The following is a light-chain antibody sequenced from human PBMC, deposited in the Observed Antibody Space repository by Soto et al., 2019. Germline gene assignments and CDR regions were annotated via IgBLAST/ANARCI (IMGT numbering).Light chain of an antibody. CDR3: QQYDNLPT. CDR2: DEY. CDR1: QDISNY. Sequence: QMTQSPSSLSASVGDRVTITCQATQDISNYLNWYQQKPGKDPNVLIYDEYNLEAGVPSRFSGGGSGTDLTLTISSLQPEDSATYYCQQYDNLPTFGGGTKVDIK. V-gene: IGKV1-33*01. J-gene: IGKJ4*01.